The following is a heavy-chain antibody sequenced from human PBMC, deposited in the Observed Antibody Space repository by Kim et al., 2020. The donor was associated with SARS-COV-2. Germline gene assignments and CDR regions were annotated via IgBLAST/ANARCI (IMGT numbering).Heavy chain of an antibody. CDR3: VRDLTYDYSY. Sequence: ANSVKGRFTVSRDNSKSMLYLQMKALRAEDTAVYYCVRDLTYDYSYWGQGTLVTVSS. D-gene: IGHD2-21*01. J-gene: IGHJ4*02. V-gene: IGHV3-33*01.